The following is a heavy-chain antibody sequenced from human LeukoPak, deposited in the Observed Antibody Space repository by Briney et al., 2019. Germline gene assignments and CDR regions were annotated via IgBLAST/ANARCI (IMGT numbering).Heavy chain of an antibody. Sequence: GGSLRLSCAASGFTFSSHWMTWVRQAPGKGLEWVANIKQDGSETQYVDSVKGRFTISRDNAKNSLYLQMNSLRAEDTAVYYCARGAYYDFWSHQSQGAFDIWGQGTMVTVSS. CDR3: ARGAYYDFWSHQSQGAFDI. CDR1: GFTFSSHW. V-gene: IGHV3-7*01. CDR2: IKQDGSET. J-gene: IGHJ3*02. D-gene: IGHD3-3*01.